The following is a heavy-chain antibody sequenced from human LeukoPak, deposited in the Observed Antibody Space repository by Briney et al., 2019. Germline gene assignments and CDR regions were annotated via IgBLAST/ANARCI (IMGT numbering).Heavy chain of an antibody. D-gene: IGHD4-17*01. Sequence: SETLSLTCTVSGGSISSGGYYWSWIRQHPRKGLEWIGYIHYSGSTYYNPSLKSRVTISVDTSKNQFSLKLSSVTAADTAVYYCAREGDDDYYFDFWGQGTLVTVSS. CDR3: AREGDDDYYFDF. J-gene: IGHJ4*02. CDR1: GGSISSGGYY. V-gene: IGHV4-31*03. CDR2: IHYSGST.